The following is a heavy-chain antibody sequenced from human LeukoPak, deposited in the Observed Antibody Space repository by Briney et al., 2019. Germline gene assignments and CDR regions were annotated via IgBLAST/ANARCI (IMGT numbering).Heavy chain of an antibody. CDR3: AKDKRAWGLYYYMDV. Sequence: GWSLRLSCAASGFTFSSYAMHWVRQAPGKGLEWVSLISGDGGSTYYADSVKGRFTISRDNSKNSLYLQMNSLRTEDTALYYCAKDKRAWGLYYYMDVWGKGTTVTVSS. D-gene: IGHD7-27*01. J-gene: IGHJ6*03. CDR1: GFTFSSYA. V-gene: IGHV3-43*02. CDR2: ISGDGGST.